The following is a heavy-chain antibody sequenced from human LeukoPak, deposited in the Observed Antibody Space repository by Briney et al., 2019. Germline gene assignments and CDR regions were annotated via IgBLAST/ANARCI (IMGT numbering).Heavy chain of an antibody. Sequence: GGSLRLSCAASGFTFSSYAMSWVRQAPGKGLEWVSAISGSGGSTYYADSVKGRLTISRDNSKNTLYLQMNSLRAEDTAVYYCAKDLRYGEDAFDIWGQGTMVTVSS. CDR3: AKDLRYGEDAFDI. V-gene: IGHV3-23*01. D-gene: IGHD3-10*01. CDR1: GFTFSSYA. J-gene: IGHJ3*02. CDR2: ISGSGGST.